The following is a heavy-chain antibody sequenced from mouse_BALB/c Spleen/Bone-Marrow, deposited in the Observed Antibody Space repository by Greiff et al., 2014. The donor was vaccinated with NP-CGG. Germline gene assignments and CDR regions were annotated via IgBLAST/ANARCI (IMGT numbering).Heavy chain of an antibody. D-gene: IGHD1-1*01. CDR3: ARSGIGYYYGSNSYAMDY. V-gene: IGHV5-17*02. Sequence: DVMLVESGGGLVQPGGSRKLSCAASGFTFSSLGMHWVRQAPGKGLEWVAYISSGSSTIYYADTVKGRFTISRDNPKNTLFLQMTSLRSEDTAMYYCARSGIGYYYGSNSYAMDYWGQGTSVTVSS. CDR1: GFTFSSLG. J-gene: IGHJ4*01. CDR2: ISSGSSTI.